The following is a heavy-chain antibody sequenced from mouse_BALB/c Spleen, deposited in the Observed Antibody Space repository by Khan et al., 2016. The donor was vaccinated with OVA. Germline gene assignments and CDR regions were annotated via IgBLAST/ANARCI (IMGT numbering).Heavy chain of an antibody. J-gene: IGHJ2*01. D-gene: IGHD4-1*01. CDR3: ARSDSGTVFDY. Sequence: QVQLKQSGPELVKPGTSMRISCKASGYTFTHYYIHWVKRRPGQGLEWLGWIYPGYFNTNYNEKFKGKASLTADKSSSTAYMQLSSLTSEDSAVYFCARSDSGTVFDYWGQGTTLTVSS. CDR2: IYPGYFNT. CDR1: GYTFTHYY. V-gene: IGHV1S56*01.